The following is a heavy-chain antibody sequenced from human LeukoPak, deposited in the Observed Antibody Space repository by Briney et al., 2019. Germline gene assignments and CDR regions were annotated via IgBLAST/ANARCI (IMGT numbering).Heavy chain of an antibody. CDR3: AREGRVSGYDFDC. CDR2: INSDGSSI. D-gene: IGHD5-12*01. CDR1: GFTFSSYW. J-gene: IGHJ4*02. V-gene: IGHV3-74*03. Sequence: GGSLRLSSAASGFTFSSYWMHWVRQAPGKGLVWVSRINSDGSSITYADSVKGRFTISRDNAKNTLSLQMNRLRVEDTAVYYCAREGRVSGYDFDCWGQGTLVTVSS.